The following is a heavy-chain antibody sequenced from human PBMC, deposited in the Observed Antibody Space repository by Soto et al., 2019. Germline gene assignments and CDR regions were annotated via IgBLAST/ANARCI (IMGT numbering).Heavy chain of an antibody. CDR1: GFTFSSYA. D-gene: IGHD6-19*01. V-gene: IGHV3-30-3*01. CDR3: ASRSSGWYALPYYYYGMDV. J-gene: IGHJ6*02. Sequence: QVQLVESGGGVVQPGRSLRLSCAASGFTFSSYAMHWVRQAPGKGREWVAVISYDGSNKYYADSVKGRFTISRDNSKNTLYLQMNSLRAEDTAVYYCASRSSGWYALPYYYYGMDVWGQGTTVTVSS. CDR2: ISYDGSNK.